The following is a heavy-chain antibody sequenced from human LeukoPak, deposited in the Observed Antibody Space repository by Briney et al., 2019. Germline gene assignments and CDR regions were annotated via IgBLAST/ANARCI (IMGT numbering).Heavy chain of an antibody. Sequence: ASVKVSCKASGYTFTSYGISWVRQAPGQGLEWMGWISAYNGNTNYTQKLQGRVTMTTDTSTSTAYMELRSLRSDDTAVYYCARGRDYSSGWHNWFDPWGQGTLVTVSS. CDR1: GYTFTSYG. V-gene: IGHV1-18*01. CDR2: ISAYNGNT. D-gene: IGHD6-19*01. CDR3: ARGRDYSSGWHNWFDP. J-gene: IGHJ5*02.